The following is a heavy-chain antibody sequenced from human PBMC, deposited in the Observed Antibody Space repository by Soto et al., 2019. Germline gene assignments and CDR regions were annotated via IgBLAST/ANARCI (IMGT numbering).Heavy chain of an antibody. J-gene: IGHJ5*02. CDR1: GFTFSSYW. CDR2: INSDGSST. Sequence: GGSLRLSCAASGFTFSSYWMHWVRQAPGKGLVWVSRINSDGSSTSYADSVKGRFTISRDNAKNTLYLQMNSLRAEDTAVYYCARDPYYDFRSGYGNWLDPWGQGPLVTVYS. V-gene: IGHV3-74*01. CDR3: ARDPYYDFRSGYGNWLDP. D-gene: IGHD3-3*01.